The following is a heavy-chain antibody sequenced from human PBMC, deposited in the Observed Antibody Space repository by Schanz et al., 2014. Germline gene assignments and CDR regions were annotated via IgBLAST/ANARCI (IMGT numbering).Heavy chain of an antibody. J-gene: IGHJ4*02. Sequence: QVQLVESGGGVVQPGRSLRLSCAAYGFTLSSYAMHWVRQAPGKGLEWVAVISYDGSYKYYADSVKGRFTISRDNSKNTLYLQMNTLRADDTAVYYCARDRGYCSGGSCLTFDYWGQGTLVTVSS. V-gene: IGHV3-30-3*01. CDR2: ISYDGSYK. D-gene: IGHD2-15*01. CDR1: GFTLSSYA. CDR3: ARDRGYCSGGSCLTFDY.